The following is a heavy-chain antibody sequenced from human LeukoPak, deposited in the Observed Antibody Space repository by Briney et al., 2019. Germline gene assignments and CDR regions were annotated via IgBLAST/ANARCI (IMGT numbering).Heavy chain of an antibody. Sequence: GASVKVSCKASGYTFTSYGISWGRQAPGQGLEWMGWISAYNGNTNYAQKLQGRVTMTTDTSTSTAYMELRSLRSDDTAVYYCARYFGGGRATNGFDYWGQGTLVTVSS. D-gene: IGHD2-8*01. CDR1: GYTFTSYG. CDR3: ARYFGGGRATNGFDY. CDR2: ISAYNGNT. V-gene: IGHV1-18*01. J-gene: IGHJ4*02.